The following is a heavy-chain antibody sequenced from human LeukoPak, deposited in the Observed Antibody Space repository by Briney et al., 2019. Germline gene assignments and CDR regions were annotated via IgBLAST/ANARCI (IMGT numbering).Heavy chain of an antibody. V-gene: IGHV4-34*01. CDR1: GGSFSGYY. CDR2: INHSGSN. CDR3: ARAATVRSMIVVARRGRWFDP. Sequence: SETLSLTCAVYGGSFSGYYWSWIRQSPGKGLEWIGEINHSGSNNYNPSLKSRVTISVDASKNQFSLKLISVTAADTAVYYCARAATVRSMIVVARRGRWFDPWGQGTLVTVSS. J-gene: IGHJ5*02. D-gene: IGHD3-22*01.